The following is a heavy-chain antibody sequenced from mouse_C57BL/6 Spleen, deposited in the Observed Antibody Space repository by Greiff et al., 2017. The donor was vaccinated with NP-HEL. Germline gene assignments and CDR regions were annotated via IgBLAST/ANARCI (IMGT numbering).Heavy chain of an antibody. CDR1: GFTFSSYG. V-gene: IGHV5-6*01. J-gene: IGHJ3*01. D-gene: IGHD3-2*02. CDR2: ISSGGIYT. CDR3: ARIQDSSGSAWIAY. Sequence: EVKLMESGGDLVKPGGSLKLSCAASGFTFSSYGMSWVRQTPDKRLEWVATISSGGIYTYYPDSVKGRFTIFRDNAKNILYMQMSSLKSEDTAMYYCARIQDSSGSAWIAYWGQGTLVTVSA.